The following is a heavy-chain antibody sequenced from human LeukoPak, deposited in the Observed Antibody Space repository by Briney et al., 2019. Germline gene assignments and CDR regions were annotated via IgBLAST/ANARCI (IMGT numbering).Heavy chain of an antibody. Sequence: GGSLRLSCAASGFTFSSSAMTWVRQAPEKGLEWVSTLSGSDTYYADSVKGRFTISRDSSKNTLYLQMNSLRAEDTAVYYCATRFSSYFDYWGQGTLITVSS. CDR3: ATRFSSYFDY. V-gene: IGHV3-23*01. J-gene: IGHJ4*02. CDR1: GFTFSSSA. CDR2: LSGSDT.